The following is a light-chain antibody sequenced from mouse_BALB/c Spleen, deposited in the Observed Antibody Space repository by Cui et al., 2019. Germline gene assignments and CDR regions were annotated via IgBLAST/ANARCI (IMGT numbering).Light chain of an antibody. J-gene: IGKJ2*01. V-gene: IGKV4-57*01. CDR2: STS. CDR1: SSGSY. CDR3: QQRSSYPYT. Sequence: QFVLTQSPALMSASPGQKVTIPCSASSSGSYMHWFQQKPGTSPKLWMYSTSNLASGVPARFSGSGYGTSYSLTISRMEAEDAATYYCQQRSSYPYTFGGGTKLEIK.